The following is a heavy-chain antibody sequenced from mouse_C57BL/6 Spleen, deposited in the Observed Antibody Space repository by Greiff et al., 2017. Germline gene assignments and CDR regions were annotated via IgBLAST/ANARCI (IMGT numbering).Heavy chain of an antibody. D-gene: IGHD2-4*01. CDR3: ARERGYDYDDYAMDY. V-gene: IGHV1-55*01. J-gene: IGHJ4*01. Sequence: VQLQQSGAELVKPGASVKMSCKASGYTFTSYWITWVKQRPGQGLEWIGDIYPGSGSTNYNEKFKSKATLTVDTSSSTAYMQLSSLTSEDSAVYYCARERGYDYDDYAMDYWGQGTSVTVSS. CDR1: GYTFTSYW. CDR2: IYPGSGST.